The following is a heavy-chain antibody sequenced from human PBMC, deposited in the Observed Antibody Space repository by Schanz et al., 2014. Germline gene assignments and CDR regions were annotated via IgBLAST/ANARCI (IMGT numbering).Heavy chain of an antibody. V-gene: IGHV1-69*02. D-gene: IGHD6-19*01. Sequence: QVQLVQSGAEVKKPGSSVKVSCKASGGTFSSYSISWVRQAPGQGLEWMGMINPSGGSTTYAQKFQGRVTMTRNTSISTTYMELSSLRSEDTAVYYCARLGTGMAVAGSVIDSYYYYIDVWGEGTTVTVSS. CDR3: ARLGTGMAVAGSVIDSYYYYIDV. CDR2: INPSGGST. J-gene: IGHJ6*03. CDR1: GGTFSSYS.